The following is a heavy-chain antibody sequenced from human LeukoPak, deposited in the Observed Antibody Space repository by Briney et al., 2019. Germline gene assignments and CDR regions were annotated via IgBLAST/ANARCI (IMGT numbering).Heavy chain of an antibody. J-gene: IGHJ4*02. CDR3: TTQIHLPPEYSSSPEPSDY. Sequence: GGSLRLSCAASGFSFSNAWMSWVRQAPGKGLEWVSRIKSKTDGGTTDYAAPVKGRFTISRDDSKNTLYLQMNSLKTEDTAVYYCTTQIHLPPEYSSSPEPSDYWGQGTLVTVSS. V-gene: IGHV3-15*01. D-gene: IGHD6-6*01. CDR2: IKSKTDGGTT. CDR1: GFSFSNAW.